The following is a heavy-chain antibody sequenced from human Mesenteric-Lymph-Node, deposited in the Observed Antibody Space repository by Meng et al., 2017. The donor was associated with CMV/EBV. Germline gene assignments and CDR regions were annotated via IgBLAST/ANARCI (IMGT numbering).Heavy chain of an antibody. CDR2: IYRGDNT. CDR1: GFNVRDKY. J-gene: IGHJ4*02. Sequence: EVHLFEAGGGLVQPGGSLRLSCAASGFNVRDKYMSWVRQAPGKGLEWVCIIYRGDNTYYIDSVKDRFTVSRDNSKNTMYLQMNSLRVEDTAVYYCTGDSVSNPNLDYWGQGTLVTVSS. D-gene: IGHD3-10*01. V-gene: IGHV3-66*01. CDR3: TGDSVSNPNLDY.